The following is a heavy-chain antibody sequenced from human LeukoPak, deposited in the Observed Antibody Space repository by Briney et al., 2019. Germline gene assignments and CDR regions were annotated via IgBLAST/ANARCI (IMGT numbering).Heavy chain of an antibody. Sequence: GGSLRLSCAASGFTFSDYYMSWIRQAPGKGLEWVSYISSSGSTIYYADSVKGRFTISRDNAKNSLYLQMNSLRAEDTAVYYCARATYYDFWSGYPNYYMDVWGKGTTVTVSS. CDR1: GFTFSDYY. CDR3: ARATYYDFWSGYPNYYMDV. CDR2: ISSSGSTI. J-gene: IGHJ6*03. V-gene: IGHV3-11*04. D-gene: IGHD3-3*01.